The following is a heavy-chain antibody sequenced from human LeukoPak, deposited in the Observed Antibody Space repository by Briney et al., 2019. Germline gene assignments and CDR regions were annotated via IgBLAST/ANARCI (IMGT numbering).Heavy chain of an antibody. CDR1: GFTFSSYA. J-gene: IGHJ4*02. CDR2: ISGSGGST. V-gene: IGHV3-23*01. CDR3: AKEGCSSTSCYPLGY. Sequence: GGSLRLSCAASGFTFSSYAMSWVRQAPGKGLEWVSAISGSGGSTYYADSVKGRFTISRDNSKNTLYLQMNSLRAEDTAVYYCAKEGCSSTSCYPLGYWRQGTLVTVSS. D-gene: IGHD2-2*01.